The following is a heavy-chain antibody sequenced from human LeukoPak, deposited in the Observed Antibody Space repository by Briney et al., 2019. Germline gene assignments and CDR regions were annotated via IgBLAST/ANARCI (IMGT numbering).Heavy chain of an antibody. CDR1: GFTFSTYA. CDR2: LSGSGDIT. V-gene: IGHV3-23*01. D-gene: IGHD3-10*01. Sequence: GGSLRLSCAASGFTFSTYAMSWVRQAPGKGLEWVSTLSGSGDITYYADSVKGRFTIPRDNSKNTLYLQMNSLRSEDTAIYYCAKVPGSYYFDYWGQGALVTVSS. CDR3: AKVPGSYYFDY. J-gene: IGHJ4*02.